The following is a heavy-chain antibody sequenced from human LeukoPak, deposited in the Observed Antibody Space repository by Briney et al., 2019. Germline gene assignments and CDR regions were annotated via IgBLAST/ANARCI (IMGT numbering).Heavy chain of an antibody. CDR3: ARVGRRGWYLVTDYYYGMDV. CDR1: GYTFTGYY. V-gene: IGHV1-2*02. D-gene: IGHD6-19*01. J-gene: IGHJ6*02. Sequence: GASVKVSCKASGYTFTGYYMHWVRQAPGQGLEWMGWINPNSGGTNYAQKFQGRVTMTRDTSISTAYMELSRLRSDDTAVYYCARVGRRGWYLVTDYYYGMDVWGQGTTVTVSS. CDR2: INPNSGGT.